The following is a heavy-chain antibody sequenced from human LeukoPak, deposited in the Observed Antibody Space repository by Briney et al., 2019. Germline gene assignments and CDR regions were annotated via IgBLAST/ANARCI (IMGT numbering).Heavy chain of an antibody. D-gene: IGHD6-13*01. V-gene: IGHV1-2*02. CDR3: ARDGSPRIAAAGYDY. CDR1: GYTFTGYY. J-gene: IGHJ4*02. CDR2: INPNSGGT. Sequence: ASVKVSCKASGYTFTGYYMHCVRQAPGQGLEWMGWINPNSGGTNYAQKFQGRVTMTRDTSISTAYMELSRLRSDDTAVYYCARDGSPRIAAAGYDYWGQGTLVTVSS.